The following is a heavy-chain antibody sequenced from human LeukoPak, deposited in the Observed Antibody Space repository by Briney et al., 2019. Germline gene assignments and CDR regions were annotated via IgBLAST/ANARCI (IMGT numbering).Heavy chain of an antibody. J-gene: IGHJ6*03. Sequence: ASVKVSCKASGYTFTSYVINWVRQATGQGLEWMGWMNPNSGNTGYAQKFQGRVTITRNTSISTAYMELSSLRSEDTAVYYCARARSYSNYVGYYYYYMDVWGKGTTVTVSS. CDR2: MNPNSGNT. D-gene: IGHD4-11*01. V-gene: IGHV1-8*03. CDR1: GYTFTSYV. CDR3: ARARSYSNYVGYYYYYMDV.